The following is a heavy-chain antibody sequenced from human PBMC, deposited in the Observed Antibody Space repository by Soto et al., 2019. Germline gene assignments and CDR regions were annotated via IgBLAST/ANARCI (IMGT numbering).Heavy chain of an antibody. CDR2: MSPNSGNT. CDR3: ARGYYYDSSGYSLVFDP. CDR1: GYTFTSYD. Sequence: QVQLVQSGAEVKKPGASVKVSCKASGYTFTSYDINWVRQATGQGLEWMGWMSPNSGNTGYAQKFQGRVTMTRNTSISTAYMELSSLRSEDTAVYYCARGYYYDSSGYSLVFDPWGQGTLVTVSS. D-gene: IGHD3-22*01. J-gene: IGHJ5*02. V-gene: IGHV1-8*01.